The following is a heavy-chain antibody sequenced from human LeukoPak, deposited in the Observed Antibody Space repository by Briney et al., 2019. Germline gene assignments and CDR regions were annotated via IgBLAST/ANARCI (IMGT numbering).Heavy chain of an antibody. J-gene: IGHJ4*02. CDR2: ISYDGGNK. Sequence: GGSLRLSCAASGFTFSSYGMHWVRQAPGKGLEWVAVISYDGGNKYYADSVKGRFTIFRDNSKNTLYLQMNSLRAEDTAVYYCAKAPGYCSSTSCSVDYWGQGTLVTVSS. CDR3: AKAPGYCSSTSCSVDY. CDR1: GFTFSSYG. V-gene: IGHV3-30*18. D-gene: IGHD2-2*03.